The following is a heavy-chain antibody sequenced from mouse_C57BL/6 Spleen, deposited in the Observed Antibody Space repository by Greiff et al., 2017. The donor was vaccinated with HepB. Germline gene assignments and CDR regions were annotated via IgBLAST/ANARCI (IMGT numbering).Heavy chain of an antibody. V-gene: IGHV5-9-1*02. CDR3: TRGGGIYYYGSPYAMDY. CDR2: ISSGGDYI. D-gene: IGHD1-1*01. CDR1: GFTFSSYA. J-gene: IGHJ4*01. Sequence: EVQGVESGEGLVKPGGSLKLSCAASGFTFSSYAMSWVRQTPEKRLEWVAYISSGGDYIYYADTVKGRFTISRDNARNTLYLQMSSLKSEDTAMYYCTRGGGIYYYGSPYAMDYWGQGTSVTVSS.